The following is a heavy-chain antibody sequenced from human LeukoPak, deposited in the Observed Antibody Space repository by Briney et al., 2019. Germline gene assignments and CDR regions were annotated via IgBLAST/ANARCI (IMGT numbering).Heavy chain of an antibody. Sequence: PSETLSLTCAVYGGSLSGYYWSWIRQPPGKGLEWIGEINHSGSTNYNPSLKSRVTISVDTSKNQFSLKLSSVTAADTAVYYCARPRYSSSWYNAEYFQHWGQGTLVTVSS. J-gene: IGHJ1*01. V-gene: IGHV4-34*01. CDR3: ARPRYSSSWYNAEYFQH. CDR1: GGSLSGYY. D-gene: IGHD6-13*01. CDR2: INHSGST.